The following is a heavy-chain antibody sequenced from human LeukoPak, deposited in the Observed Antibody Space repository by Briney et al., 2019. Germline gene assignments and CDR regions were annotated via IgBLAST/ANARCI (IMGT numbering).Heavy chain of an antibody. J-gene: IGHJ1*01. CDR1: GGSFSGYY. CDR2: INRSGST. V-gene: IGHV4-34*01. CDR3: ASLLYCSSTSCYHPSGQH. D-gene: IGHD2-2*01. Sequence: SETLSLTCAVYGGSFSGYYWSWIRQPPGKGLEWIGEINRSGSTNYNPSLKSRVTISVDTSKNQFSLKLSSVTAADTAVYYCASLLYCSSTSCYHPSGQHWGQGTLVTVSS.